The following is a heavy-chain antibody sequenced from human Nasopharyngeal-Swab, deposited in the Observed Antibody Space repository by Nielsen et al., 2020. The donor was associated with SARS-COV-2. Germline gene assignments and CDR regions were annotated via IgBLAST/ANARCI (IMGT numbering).Heavy chain of an antibody. CDR2: INNAGNT. J-gene: IGHJ4*02. Sequence: SETLSLTCGVHNGSFIGYYWNWIRQPPGKGLEWIGEINNAGNTNYTPSLKSRVTMSVDTSKNQFSLKVHSVTAADTAVYYCARRHRSCGGGACPIDYWGQGALVTVSS. D-gene: IGHD2-21*02. V-gene: IGHV4-34*01. CDR1: NGSFIGYY. CDR3: ARRHRSCGGGACPIDY.